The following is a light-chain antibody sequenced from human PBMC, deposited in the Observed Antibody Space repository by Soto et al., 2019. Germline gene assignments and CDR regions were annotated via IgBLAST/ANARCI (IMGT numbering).Light chain of an antibody. CDR1: SSDVGSYNL. J-gene: IGLJ1*01. Sequence: QSVLTQPASVYGSPGQSITISCTGTSSDVGSYNLVPWYQQHPGKAPKLMIYEGSKRPSGVSNRFSGSKSGNTASLTISGLQAEDEADYYCCSYAGSSTSPYVFGTGTKVTVL. CDR2: EGS. V-gene: IGLV2-23*01. CDR3: CSYAGSSTSPYV.